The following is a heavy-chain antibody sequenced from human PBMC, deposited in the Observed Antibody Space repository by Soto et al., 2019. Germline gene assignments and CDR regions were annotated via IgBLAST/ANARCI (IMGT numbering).Heavy chain of an antibody. CDR1: GGSISSDY. CDR3: ARDSVGSGYD. Sequence: QVQLQESGPGLVKPSETLSLTCTVSGGSISSDYWSWIRQPPGKRLEWIGYIYYSAYTNYNPSLMCRVTISVATSKHHFSLELRSVTAADTAVYYCARDSVGSGYDWGQGTLVTVSS. CDR2: IYYSAYT. V-gene: IGHV4-59*01. J-gene: IGHJ4*02. D-gene: IGHD5-12*01.